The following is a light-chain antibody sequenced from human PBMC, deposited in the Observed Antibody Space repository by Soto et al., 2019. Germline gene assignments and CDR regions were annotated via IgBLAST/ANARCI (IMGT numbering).Light chain of an antibody. CDR1: QSVSSSY. Sequence: EIVLTQSPGTLSLSPGERATLSCRASQSVSSSYLVWYQQKPGQAPRLLISGASSRATGIPDRFSGSGSGTDFTLTISRLEPEDFAVYYCQQYGSSPLTFGGGTKVEIK. V-gene: IGKV3-20*01. CDR3: QQYGSSPLT. J-gene: IGKJ4*01. CDR2: GAS.